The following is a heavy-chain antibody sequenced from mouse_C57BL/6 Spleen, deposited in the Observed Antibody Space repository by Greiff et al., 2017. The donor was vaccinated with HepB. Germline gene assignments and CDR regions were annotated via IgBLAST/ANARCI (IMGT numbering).Heavy chain of an antibody. D-gene: IGHD1-1*01. CDR3: TRGDYVSSFDY. J-gene: IGHJ2*01. V-gene: IGHV1-15*01. Sequence: VQLQQSGAELVRPGASVTLSCKASGYTFTDYEMHWVKQTPVHGLEWIGAIDPETGGTAYNQKFKGKAILNADKSSSTAYMELRSLTSEDSAVYYCTRGDYVSSFDYWGQGTTLTVSS. CDR2: IDPETGGT. CDR1: GYTFTDYE.